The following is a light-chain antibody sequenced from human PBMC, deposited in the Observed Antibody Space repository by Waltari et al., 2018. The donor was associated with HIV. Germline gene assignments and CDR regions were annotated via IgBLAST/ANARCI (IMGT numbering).Light chain of an antibody. J-gene: IGLJ2*01. V-gene: IGLV7-46*01. Sequence: QAVVTQEPSLTVSPGGTVTPTCSSCSGPVTSGHYPYWFQQKPGQAPRTLIYDTSSRQSWTPTRFSGSLRGGKAALTLSGAQPEDEAEYYCLLSYSGARPVVFGGGTKLTVL. CDR1: SGPVTSGHY. CDR2: DTS. CDR3: LLSYSGARPVV.